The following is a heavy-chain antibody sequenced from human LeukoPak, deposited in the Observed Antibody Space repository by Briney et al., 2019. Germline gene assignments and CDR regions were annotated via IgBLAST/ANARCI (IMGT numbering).Heavy chain of an antibody. CDR1: GGSISSYY. J-gene: IGHJ4*02. CDR3: ARDLGYYYDSSGYYYSWYYFDY. D-gene: IGHD3-22*01. CDR2: IYHSGST. Sequence: SETLSLTCTVSGGSISSYYWSWIRQPPGKGLEWIGSIYHSGSTYYNPSLKSRVTISVDTSKNQFSLKLSSVTAADTAVYYCARDLGYYYDSSGYYYSWYYFDYWGQGTLVTVSS. V-gene: IGHV4-38-2*02.